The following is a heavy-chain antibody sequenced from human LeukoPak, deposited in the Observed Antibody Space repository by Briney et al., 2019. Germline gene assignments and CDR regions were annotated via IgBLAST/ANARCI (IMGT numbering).Heavy chain of an antibody. CDR3: AKERDYYGSGRGLYFDY. Sequence: GGSLRLSCAASGFTVSSSYMSWVRQAPGKGLEWVSAISGSGGSTYYADSVKGRFTISRDNSKNTLYLQMNSLRAEDTAVYYCAKERDYYGSGRGLYFDYWGQGTLVTVSS. J-gene: IGHJ4*02. V-gene: IGHV3-23*01. CDR2: ISGSGGST. D-gene: IGHD3-10*01. CDR1: GFTVSSSY.